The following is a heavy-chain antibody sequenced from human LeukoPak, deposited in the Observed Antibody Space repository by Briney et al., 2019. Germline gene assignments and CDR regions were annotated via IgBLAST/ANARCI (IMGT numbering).Heavy chain of an antibody. D-gene: IGHD3-10*01. CDR2: ISSSGSTI. V-gene: IGHV3-48*03. CDR3: AREGDYYGGAFDY. CDR1: GFTFSSYE. J-gene: IGHJ4*02. Sequence: GGSLRLSCAASGFTFSSYEMNWVRQAPGQGLEWVSYISSSGSTIYYADSVKGRFTISRGNAKNSVYLQMNSLRADDTAVYYCAREGDYYGGAFDYWGQGALVTVSS.